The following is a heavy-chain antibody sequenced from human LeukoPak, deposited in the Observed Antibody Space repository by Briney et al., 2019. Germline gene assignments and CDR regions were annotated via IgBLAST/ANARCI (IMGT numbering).Heavy chain of an antibody. D-gene: IGHD3-3*01. V-gene: IGHV3-74*01. CDR3: ARGGPVKSIYDPHWYDP. Sequence: PGGSLRLSCAASGFTFSSYAMSWVRQAPGKGLTWVSRINTDGSRINYADSVKGRFTSSRDNAKNTLYLQMNSLRVEDTAVYFCARGGPVKSIYDPHWYDPWGQGTQVTVS. CDR2: INTDGSRI. J-gene: IGHJ5*02. CDR1: GFTFSSYA.